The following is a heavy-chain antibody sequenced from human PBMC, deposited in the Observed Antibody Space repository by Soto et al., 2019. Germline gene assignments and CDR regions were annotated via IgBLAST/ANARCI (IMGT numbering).Heavy chain of an antibody. D-gene: IGHD2-2*01. CDR3: AKDGRYCSSTSCQYYFDY. CDR2: ISGSGGST. Sequence: EAQLVQSGGGLVQPGGSMRLSCAASGFTFSSYAMSWVRQAPGKGLEWVSAISGSGGSTYYADSVKGRFTISRDNSKNTLYLQMNSLRAEDTAVYYCAKDGRYCSSTSCQYYFDYWGQGTLVTVSS. CDR1: GFTFSSYA. J-gene: IGHJ4*02. V-gene: IGHV3-23*04.